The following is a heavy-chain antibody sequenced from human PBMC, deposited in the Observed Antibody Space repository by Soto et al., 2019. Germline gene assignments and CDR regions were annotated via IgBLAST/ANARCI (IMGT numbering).Heavy chain of an antibody. CDR1: GYTFTGYY. Sequence: ASVKVSCKASGYTFTGYYMHWVRQAPGQGLEWMGWINPNSGGTNYAQKFQGRVTMTRDTSISTAYMELSRLRSDDTAVYYCARDVDTDMVCFDYWGQGTLVTVSS. D-gene: IGHD5-18*01. CDR2: INPNSGGT. CDR3: ARDVDTDMVCFDY. V-gene: IGHV1-2*02. J-gene: IGHJ4*02.